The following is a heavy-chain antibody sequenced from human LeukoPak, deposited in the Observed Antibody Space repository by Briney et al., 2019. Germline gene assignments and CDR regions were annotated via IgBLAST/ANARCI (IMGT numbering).Heavy chain of an antibody. V-gene: IGHV4-59*01. CDR3: ASLLRDYYDSSGYADY. CDR1: GGSISSYY. Sequence: SETLSLTCTVSGGSISSYYWSWIRQPPGKGLEWIGYIYYSGSTNYNPSLKSRVTISVDTSKNQFSLKLSPVTAADTAVYYCASLLRDYYDSSGYADYWGQGTLVTVSS. D-gene: IGHD3-22*01. CDR2: IYYSGST. J-gene: IGHJ4*02.